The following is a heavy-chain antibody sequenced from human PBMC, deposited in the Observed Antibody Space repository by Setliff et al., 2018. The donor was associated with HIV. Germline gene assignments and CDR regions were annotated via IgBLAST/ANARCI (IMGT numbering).Heavy chain of an antibody. CDR3: AKCSGRFGVVTWFDS. V-gene: IGHV4-34*01. Sequence: PSETLSLTCAVYGGSFSDDYWSWIRQPPGRGMEWIGEIDHSGRSNYNPSLKSRVLMAIDASRSKISLNLTSISAADTAVYYCAKCSGRFGVVTWFDSWGHGMLVTVSS. CDR1: GGSFSDDY. J-gene: IGHJ5*01. D-gene: IGHD3-10*02. CDR2: IDHSGRS.